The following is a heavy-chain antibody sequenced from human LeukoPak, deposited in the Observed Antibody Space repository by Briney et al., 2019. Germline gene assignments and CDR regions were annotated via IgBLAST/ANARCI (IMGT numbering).Heavy chain of an antibody. V-gene: IGHV4-39*07. Sequence: SETLSLTCTVSGGSISSSSYYWGWIRQPPGKGLEWIGRIYTSESTNYNPSLKSRVTISVDTSRNQFSLKLSSVTAADTAVYYCARGLWFGDENPPYFDYWGQGILVTVSS. CDR2: IYTSEST. CDR3: ARGLWFGDENPPYFDY. D-gene: IGHD3-10*01. J-gene: IGHJ4*02. CDR1: GGSISSSSYY.